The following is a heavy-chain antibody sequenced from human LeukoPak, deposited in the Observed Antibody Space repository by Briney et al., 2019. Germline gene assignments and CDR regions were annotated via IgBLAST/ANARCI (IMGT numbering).Heavy chain of an antibody. D-gene: IGHD1-26*01. V-gene: IGHV4-39*07. CDR3: ARDSYIVGATPRPGRFDY. J-gene: IGHJ4*02. Sequence: SETLSLTCTVSGGSISSSSYYWGRIRQPPGKGLEWIGSIYYSGSTYYNPSLKSRVTISVDTSKNQFSLKLSSVTAADTAVYYCARDSYIVGATPRPGRFDYWGQGTLVTVSS. CDR1: GGSISSSSYY. CDR2: IYYSGST.